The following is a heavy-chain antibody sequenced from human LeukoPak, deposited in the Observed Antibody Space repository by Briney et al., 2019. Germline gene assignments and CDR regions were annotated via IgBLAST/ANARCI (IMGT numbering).Heavy chain of an antibody. D-gene: IGHD6-13*01. V-gene: IGHV5-51*01. CDR2: IYPGDSDT. J-gene: IGHJ4*02. CDR1: GYSFTTYW. CDR3: ARRSSSWYYGRYFDY. Sequence: GESLKISCKGSGYSFTTYWVGWVRQMPGKGLEWMGIIYPGDSDTRYSPSFQGQVTISADKSISTAYLQWSSLKASDTAMYYCARRSSSWYYGRYFDYWGQGTLVTVSS.